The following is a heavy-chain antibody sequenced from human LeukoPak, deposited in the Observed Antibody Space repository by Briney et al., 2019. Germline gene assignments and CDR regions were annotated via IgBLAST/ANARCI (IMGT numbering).Heavy chain of an antibody. J-gene: IGHJ6*03. Sequence: ASVKVSCKASGGTFSSYAISWVRQAPGQGLEWMGGIIPIFGTANYAQKFQGRVTITADESTSTAYMELSSLRSEDTAVYYCARGAGSGATMDVWGKGTTVTVSS. V-gene: IGHV1-69*13. CDR2: IIPIFGTA. CDR3: ARGAGSGATMDV. CDR1: GGTFSSYA. D-gene: IGHD6-19*01.